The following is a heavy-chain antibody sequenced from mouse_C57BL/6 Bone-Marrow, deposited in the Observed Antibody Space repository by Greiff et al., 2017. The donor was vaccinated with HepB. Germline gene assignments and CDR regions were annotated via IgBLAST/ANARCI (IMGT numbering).Heavy chain of an antibody. D-gene: IGHD2-1*01. Sequence: VQLQQSGPGLVQPSQSLSITCTVSGFSLTSYGVHWVRQSPGKGLEWLGVIWSGGSTDYNAAFISRLSISKDNSKSQVFVKLNSLQADDTARYYGAREGRYGNYVDYFGFWGQGPTLTVSS. V-gene: IGHV2-2*01. J-gene: IGHJ2*01. CDR3: AREGRYGNYVDYFGF. CDR2: IWSGGST. CDR1: GFSLTSYG.